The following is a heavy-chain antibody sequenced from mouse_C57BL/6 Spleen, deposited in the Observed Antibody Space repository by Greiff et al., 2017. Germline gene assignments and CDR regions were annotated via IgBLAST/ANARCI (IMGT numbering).Heavy chain of an antibody. CDR3: ARCHYGSSYDAMDY. Sequence: VQLQQSGPELVKPGASVKISCKASGYTFTDYYMNWVKQSHGKSLEWIGDINPNNGGTSYNQKFKGKATLTVDKSSSTAYMELRSLTSEDSAVYYCARCHYGSSYDAMDYWGQGTSVTVSS. V-gene: IGHV1-26*01. CDR2: INPNNGGT. D-gene: IGHD1-1*01. J-gene: IGHJ4*01. CDR1: GYTFTDYY.